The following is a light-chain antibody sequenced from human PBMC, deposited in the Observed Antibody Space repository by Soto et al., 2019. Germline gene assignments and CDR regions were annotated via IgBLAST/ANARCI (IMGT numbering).Light chain of an antibody. CDR2: EVS. CDR3: SSFTRSSTYV. V-gene: IGLV2-14*01. Sequence: QSALTQRASVSGSPGQSITISCTGTSSDVGGYNYVSWYQQHPGKAPKLVICEVSNRPSGVSNRFSGSKSGNTASLTISGLQAEDDADYYCSSFTRSSTYVFGTGTKLTVL. J-gene: IGLJ1*01. CDR1: SSDVGGYNY.